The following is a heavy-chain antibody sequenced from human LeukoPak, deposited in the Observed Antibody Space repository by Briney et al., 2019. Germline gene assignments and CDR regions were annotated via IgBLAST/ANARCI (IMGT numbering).Heavy chain of an antibody. J-gene: IGHJ6*02. CDR3: ARGGGLDV. Sequence: GGSLRLFCAASRFTFSSYAMHWVRQAPGKGLEWVASINHNGNVNYYVDSVKGRFTISRDNAKNSLYPQMSNLRAEDTAMYFCARGGGLDVWGQGATVTVSS. CDR2: INHNGNVN. CDR1: RFTFSSYA. D-gene: IGHD3-16*01. V-gene: IGHV3-7*03.